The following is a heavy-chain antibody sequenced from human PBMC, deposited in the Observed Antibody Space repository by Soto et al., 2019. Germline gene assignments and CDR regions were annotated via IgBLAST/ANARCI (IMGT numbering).Heavy chain of an antibody. CDR2: INHSGST. CDR3: ARVGNWILDY. D-gene: IGHD1-1*01. Sequence: QVQLQQWGAGLLKPSETLSLTCAVYGGSFSGYYWSWIRQPPGKGLEWIGEINHSGSTNYNLSLKSRFTISVDTSTNHFSLKLSSVTAADTAVYYCARVGNWILDYWGQGTLVTVSS. J-gene: IGHJ4*02. V-gene: IGHV4-34*01. CDR1: GGSFSGYY.